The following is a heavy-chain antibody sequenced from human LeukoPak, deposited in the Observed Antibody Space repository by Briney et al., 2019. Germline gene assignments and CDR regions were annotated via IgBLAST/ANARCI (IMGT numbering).Heavy chain of an antibody. CDR2: IDNDGRKI. V-gene: IGHV3-74*01. J-gene: IGHJ4*02. CDR1: GFTFRDYW. CDR3: AREWLNSGSLTEY. D-gene: IGHD1-26*01. Sequence: GGSLRLSCAASGFTFRDYWMHWVRQAQGKGLVWVSRIDNDGRKITYADSVKGRFTISRDNAKNTLYLQLNSLRAEDTAVYYCAREWLNSGSLTEYWGQGALVTVSS.